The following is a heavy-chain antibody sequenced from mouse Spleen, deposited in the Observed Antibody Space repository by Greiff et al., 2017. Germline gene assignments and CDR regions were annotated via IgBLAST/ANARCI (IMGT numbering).Heavy chain of an antibody. CDR3: ARGGEPFYFDY. CDR2: ISYDGSN. J-gene: IGHJ2*01. CDR1: GYSITSGYY. Sequence: EVHLVESGPGLVKPSQSLSLTCSVTGYSITSGYYWNWIRQFPGNKLEWMGYISYDGSNNYNPSLKNRISITRDTSKNQFFLKLNSVTTEDTATYYCARGGEPFYFDYWGQGTTLTVSS. V-gene: IGHV3-6*01.